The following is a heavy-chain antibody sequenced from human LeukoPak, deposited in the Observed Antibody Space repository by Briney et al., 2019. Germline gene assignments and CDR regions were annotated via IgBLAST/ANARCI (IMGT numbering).Heavy chain of an antibody. J-gene: IGHJ6*02. CDR1: GYSISSGYY. CDR3: AKTPYSSGYYGMDV. Sequence: SETLSLTCTVSGYSISSGYYWGWIRQPPGKGLEWIGSIYYSGSTYYDPSLKSRVTISVDTSKNQFSLKLSSVTAADTAVYYCAKTPYSSGYYGMDVWGQGTTVTVSS. D-gene: IGHD6-19*01. V-gene: IGHV4-38-2*02. CDR2: IYYSGST.